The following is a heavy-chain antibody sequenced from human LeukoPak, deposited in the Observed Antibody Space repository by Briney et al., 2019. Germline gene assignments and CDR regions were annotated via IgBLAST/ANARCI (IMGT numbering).Heavy chain of an antibody. D-gene: IGHD3-22*01. V-gene: IGHV3-74*01. Sequence: GGSLRLSCAASGFTFRSYWMHWVRQAPGKGLVWVSHISGDESRTTYADSVQGRFTISRDNAKNTLYLQMNSLRAEDTAVYFCAKRGVVIRVILVGFHKEAYYFDSWGQGALVTVSS. CDR1: GFTFRSYW. CDR3: AKRGVVIRVILVGFHKEAYYFDS. CDR2: ISGDESRT. J-gene: IGHJ4*02.